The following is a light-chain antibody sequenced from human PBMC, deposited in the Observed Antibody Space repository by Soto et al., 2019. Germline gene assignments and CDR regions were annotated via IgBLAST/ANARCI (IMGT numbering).Light chain of an antibody. Sequence: EIVMTQSPATLSVSPGERATLSCRASQSVSSNLAWYQQKRGQAPRLHVYDASTRATGIPARFSGSGSGTEFPLTIRSLQSEDLAVYYCQQYNNWPLSTFGQGTKVGIK. CDR3: QQYNNWPLST. CDR1: QSVSSN. V-gene: IGKV3-15*01. CDR2: DAS. J-gene: IGKJ1*01.